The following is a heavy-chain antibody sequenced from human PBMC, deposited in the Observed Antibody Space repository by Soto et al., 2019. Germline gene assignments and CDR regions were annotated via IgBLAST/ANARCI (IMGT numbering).Heavy chain of an antibody. CDR2: IYYSGST. CDR3: ARTLLWFGGALNYFDY. J-gene: IGHJ4*02. Sequence: SETLSLTCTVSGDSISSGGYYWSWIRQHPGKGLEWIGYIYYSGSTYCNPSLKSRVTISVDTSKNQFSLKLSSVTAADTAVYYCARTLLWFGGALNYFDYWGQGTLVTVSS. CDR1: GDSISSGGYY. V-gene: IGHV4-31*03. D-gene: IGHD3-10*01.